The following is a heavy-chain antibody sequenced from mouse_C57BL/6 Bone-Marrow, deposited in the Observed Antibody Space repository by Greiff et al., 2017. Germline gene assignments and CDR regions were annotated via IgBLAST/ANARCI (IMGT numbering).Heavy chain of an antibody. Sequence: VQLQQSGPDLVKPGASLKISCTASGFSFTGYYMTWVQQTPEKSLEWIGEISRSTGGTTYTQSVKGQSTLSVDKSSSTLYLQLKSLTSEDSAVYYSARGDYYGSSPWYFDVGGTGTTVTVPS. D-gene: IGHD1-1*01. CDR3: ARGDYYGSSPWYFDV. CDR2: ISRSTGGT. J-gene: IGHJ1*03. V-gene: IGHV1-42*01. CDR1: GFSFTGYY.